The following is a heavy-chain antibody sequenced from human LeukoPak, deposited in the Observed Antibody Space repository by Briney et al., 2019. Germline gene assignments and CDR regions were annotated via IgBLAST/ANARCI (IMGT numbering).Heavy chain of an antibody. V-gene: IGHV1-46*01. CDR1: GYSFTSYY. D-gene: IGHD4-23*01. Sequence: PGASAQLSCKASGYSFTSYYIHRVRQAPGQGLESMGIINPGGGSTSYAQKFQDRVTMTRDTSTSTVYMELNSLRSEDTAVYYCAKDLRWDHPGLDPWGQGTLVSVSS. CDR3: AKDLRWDHPGLDP. CDR2: INPGGGST. J-gene: IGHJ5*02.